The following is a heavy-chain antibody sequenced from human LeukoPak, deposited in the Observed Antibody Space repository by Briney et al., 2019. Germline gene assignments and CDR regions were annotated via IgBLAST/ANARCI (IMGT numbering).Heavy chain of an antibody. J-gene: IGHJ6*03. CDR3: ARGSGGVAVAGNGFLSYYYYMDV. CDR1: GFTFSSYW. D-gene: IGHD6-19*01. CDR2: IKQNGSEK. Sequence: GGSLRLSCAASGFTFSSYWMSWVRQAPAKGLEWVANIKQNGSEKYYVDSVKGRFTISRDNAKNSLYLQMNSLRAEDTAVYYCARGSGGVAVAGNGFLSYYYYMDVWGKGTTVTVSS. V-gene: IGHV3-7*03.